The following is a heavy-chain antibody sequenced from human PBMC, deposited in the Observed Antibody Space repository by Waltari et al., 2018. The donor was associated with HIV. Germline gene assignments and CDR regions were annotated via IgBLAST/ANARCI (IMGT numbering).Heavy chain of an antibody. Sequence: QLQLQESGPGLVKPSATLSLTCTVSGGSVTSSTYYWGWLRQAPGRGLEWIGAISYSGSAYYNPSLESRVTISLDTSKNQFSLKLQSVTTADTAVYYCAGAPNGDFSWLDPWGQGTLVTVSS. D-gene: IGHD4-17*01. CDR2: ISYSGSA. V-gene: IGHV4-39*07. CDR3: AGAPNGDFSWLDP. J-gene: IGHJ5*02. CDR1: GGSVTSSTYY.